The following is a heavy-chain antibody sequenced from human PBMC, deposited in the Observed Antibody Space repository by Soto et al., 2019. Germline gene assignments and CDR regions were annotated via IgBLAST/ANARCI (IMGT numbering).Heavy chain of an antibody. V-gene: IGHV4-39*01. J-gene: IGHJ4*02. Sequence: PSETLSLTCTVSGGSISSSSYYWGWIRQPPGKGLEWIGSIYYSGSTYYNPSLKSRVTISVDTSKNQFSLKLSSVTAADTAVYYCASLGGWLQFAYFDHWGQGALVTVSS. CDR1: GGSISSSSYY. CDR3: ASLGGWLQFAYFDH. D-gene: IGHD5-12*01. CDR2: IYYSGST.